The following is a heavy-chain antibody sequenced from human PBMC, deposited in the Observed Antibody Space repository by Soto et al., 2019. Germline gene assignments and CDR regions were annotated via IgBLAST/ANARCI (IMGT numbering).Heavy chain of an antibody. CDR3: ARSPTDYEYIWGRYLQWTPDY. CDR1: GGSISSSSYY. V-gene: IGHV4-39*01. D-gene: IGHD3-16*02. Sequence: QLQLQESGPGLVKPSETLSLTCTVSGGSISSSSYYWGWIRQPPGKGLEWMGSIYYSGSTYYNPSLKNRVTTSLDTSKNQFSLKLSAVTAADTAVYYCARSPTDYEYIWGRYLQWTPDYWGQGTLVTVSS. CDR2: IYYSGST. J-gene: IGHJ4*02.